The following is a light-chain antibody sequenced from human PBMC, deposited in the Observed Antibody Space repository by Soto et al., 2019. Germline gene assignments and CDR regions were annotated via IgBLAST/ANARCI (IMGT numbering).Light chain of an antibody. CDR3: QEYLSSSWT. V-gene: IGKV1-5*03. CDR2: KAS. CDR1: QSISSW. J-gene: IGKJ1*01. Sequence: DIQMTQSPSTLSASVGDRVSITCRASQSISSWLAWYQQKPGKAPKMLIYKASSLESGVPSRFRGSGSGTEFTLTISSLQPDYFAIYYCQEYLSSSWTFGQGTKVEIK.